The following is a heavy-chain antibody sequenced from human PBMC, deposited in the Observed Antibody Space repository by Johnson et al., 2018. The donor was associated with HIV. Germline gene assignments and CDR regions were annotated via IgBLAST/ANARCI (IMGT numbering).Heavy chain of an antibody. CDR2: ISYDGSNK. Sequence: QVQLMESGGGVVQPGRSLRLSCAASGFTFSSYAMHWVRQAPGKGLEWVAVISYDGSNKYYADSVKGRFTISRDNSKNTLYLQMNSLRAEDTAVYYCARVRLIAADDAFDIWGQGT. V-gene: IGHV3-30-3*01. CDR1: GFTFSSYA. D-gene: IGHD6-6*01. CDR3: ARVRLIAADDAFDI. J-gene: IGHJ3*02.